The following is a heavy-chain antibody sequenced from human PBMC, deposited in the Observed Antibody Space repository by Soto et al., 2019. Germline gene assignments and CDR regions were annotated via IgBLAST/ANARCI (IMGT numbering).Heavy chain of an antibody. Sequence: PGGSLRLSCVASGFTFDDYGMSWVRQVPGKGLEWVSGLNWNGGTTHYADSVKGRFTISRDNARNSLYLQMNSLRAEDTALYYCAKSQSPMVRGVIEAFDYWGQGTPVTVSS. D-gene: IGHD3-10*01. CDR1: GFTFDDYG. J-gene: IGHJ4*02. CDR2: LNWNGGTT. CDR3: AKSQSPMVRGVIEAFDY. V-gene: IGHV3-20*04.